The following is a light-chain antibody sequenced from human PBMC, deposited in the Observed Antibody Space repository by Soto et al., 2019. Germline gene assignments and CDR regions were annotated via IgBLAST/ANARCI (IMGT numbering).Light chain of an antibody. J-gene: IGLJ2*01. V-gene: IGLV2-14*03. Sequence: QSALTQPASVSGSPGQSITISCTGTSSDVVAYNFVSWYQQHPGEVPKLRIYEVIKRPSGISDRLSDSKSGNTASLTISGLQAEDEADYYCSAYTHSNTVIFGGGTKLTVL. CDR3: SAYTHSNTVI. CDR1: SSDVVAYNF. CDR2: EVI.